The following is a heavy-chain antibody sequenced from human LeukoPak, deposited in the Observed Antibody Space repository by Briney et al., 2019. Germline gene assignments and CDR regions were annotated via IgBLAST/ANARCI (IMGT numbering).Heavy chain of an antibody. D-gene: IGHD3-3*01. CDR1: GFPFNTFS. Sequence: GGSLRLSCAKAGFPFNTFSMHWVPQAPGKGLEGVASIRNDGTNKNHVDSVKGRFTISRDNSKNTLFLQMDSLRPEDTAIYYCAKSWSGYYHYYMDVWGRGTTVTVSS. CDR2: IRNDGTNK. J-gene: IGHJ6*03. V-gene: IGHV3-30*02. CDR3: AKSWSGYYHYYMDV.